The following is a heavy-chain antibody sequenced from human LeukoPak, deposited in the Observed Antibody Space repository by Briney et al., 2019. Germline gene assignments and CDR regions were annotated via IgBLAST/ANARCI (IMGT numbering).Heavy chain of an antibody. Sequence: GGSLRLSCAASGFTSSSYGMHWVRQAPGKGLEWVAVIWYDGSNKYYADSVKGRFTISRDNSKNTLYLQMNSLRAEDTAVYYCAREWWELGRRYFDYWGQGTLVTVSS. CDR3: AREWWELGRRYFDY. CDR1: GFTSSSYG. J-gene: IGHJ4*02. CDR2: IWYDGSNK. V-gene: IGHV3-33*01. D-gene: IGHD1-26*01.